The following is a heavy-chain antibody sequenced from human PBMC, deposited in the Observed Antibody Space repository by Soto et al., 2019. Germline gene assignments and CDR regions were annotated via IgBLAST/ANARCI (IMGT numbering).Heavy chain of an antibody. Sequence: EVQLLESGGGLVQPGGSLRLSCVASGFTFSIYNMNWVRQAPGKGLEWVSVITGSGDYTNYADSVKGRFTISRDNSKNPLYLQMNSLSAEDTAVYFCARRITSSFDYWGQGTLVTVSS. J-gene: IGHJ4*02. CDR1: GFTFSIYN. D-gene: IGHD1-20*01. V-gene: IGHV3-23*01. CDR2: ITGSGDYT. CDR3: ARRITSSFDY.